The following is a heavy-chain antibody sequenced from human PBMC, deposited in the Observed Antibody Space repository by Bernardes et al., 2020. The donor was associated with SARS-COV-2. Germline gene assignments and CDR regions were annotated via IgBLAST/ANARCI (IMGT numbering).Heavy chain of an antibody. CDR3: ARGGRGGSYGLYYAFDI. CDR2: ISAYNGNT. CDR1: GYTFTSYG. J-gene: IGHJ3*02. V-gene: IGHV1-18*04. Sequence: ASVKVSCKASGYTFTSYGISWVRQAPGQGLEWMGWISAYNGNTNYAQKLQGRVTMTTDTSTSTAYMELRSLTSDDTAVYYCARGGRGGSYGLYYAFDIWGQGTMVTVSS. D-gene: IGHD1-26*01.